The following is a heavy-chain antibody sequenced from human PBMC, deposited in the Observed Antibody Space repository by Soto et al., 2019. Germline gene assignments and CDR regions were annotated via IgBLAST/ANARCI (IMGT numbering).Heavy chain of an antibody. J-gene: IGHJ3*02. CDR1: GFSLGSYW. Sequence: EAQLVESGGGLVQPGGSLRLSCEASGFSLGSYWVTWVRQAPGKGLEWVANIKKDGSRTSYLYSVRGRFTISRDNVGNSLYLQMDSLRGEDTGLYFCARDVSPGTSTLYLDAFDSWGQGTMVTVSS. CDR3: ARDVSPGTSTLYLDAFDS. V-gene: IGHV3-7*05. D-gene: IGHD2-2*01. CDR2: IKKDGSRT.